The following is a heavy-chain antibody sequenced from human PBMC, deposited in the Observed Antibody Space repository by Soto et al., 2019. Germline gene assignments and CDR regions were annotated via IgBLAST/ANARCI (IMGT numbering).Heavy chain of an antibody. Sequence: QLQLQESGPGLVKPSETLSLTCTVSGGSISSSSYYWGWIRQPPGKGLEWIGSIYYSGSTYYNPSLKSRVTISVDTSKNQFSLKLSSVTAADTAVYYCARRVPDHDAFDIWGQGTMVTVSS. V-gene: IGHV4-39*01. CDR1: GGSISSSSYY. J-gene: IGHJ3*02. CDR2: IYYSGST. CDR3: ARRVPDHDAFDI.